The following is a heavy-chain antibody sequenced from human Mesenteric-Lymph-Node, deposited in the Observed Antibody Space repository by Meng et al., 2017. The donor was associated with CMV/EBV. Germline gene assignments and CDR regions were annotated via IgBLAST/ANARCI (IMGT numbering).Heavy chain of an antibody. CDR2: IRFDGSKD. V-gene: IGHV3-30*02. D-gene: IGHD3/OR15-3a*01. CDR3: AKDIDSEYDLWSGCYRGFDL. Sequence: GESLKISCAASGFTFNSYGMHWVRQAPGKGLEWLSLIRFDGSKDYYADSVKGRFTISRDKSKKMVYLQMDRLTVEDTAVYYCAKDIDSEYDLWSGCYRGFDLWGQGTLVTVSS. CDR1: GFTFNSYG. J-gene: IGHJ4*02.